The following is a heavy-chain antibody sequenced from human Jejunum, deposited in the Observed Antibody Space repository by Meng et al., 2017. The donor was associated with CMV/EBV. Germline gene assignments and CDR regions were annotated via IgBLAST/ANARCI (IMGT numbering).Heavy chain of an antibody. CDR2: IYYSGST. CDR3: ARASPNWNYVIDY. CDR1: GGSIGTYY. J-gene: IGHJ4*02. D-gene: IGHD1-7*01. Sequence: TVAGGSIGTYYWSWIRQPPGKGMEWIENIYYSGSTKFNPSLKSRVTISLDTSKKQFSLRLSSVTAEDTAVYYCARASPNWNYVIDYWGQGTLVTVSS. V-gene: IGHV4-59*01.